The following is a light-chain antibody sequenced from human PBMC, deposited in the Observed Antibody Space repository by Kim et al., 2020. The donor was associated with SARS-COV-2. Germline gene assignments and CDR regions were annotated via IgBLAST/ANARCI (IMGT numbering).Light chain of an antibody. CDR3: QVWVSSSERV. CDR1: NIGSKS. CDR2: YDS. V-gene: IGLV3-21*04. Sequence: SYELTQPPSVSVAPGKTARITCGGNNIGSKSVHWYQQKPGQAPVLVIYYDSDRPSGIPERFSGSNSGNTATLTISRVEAGDEADSYCQVWVSSSERVFGG. J-gene: IGLJ2*01.